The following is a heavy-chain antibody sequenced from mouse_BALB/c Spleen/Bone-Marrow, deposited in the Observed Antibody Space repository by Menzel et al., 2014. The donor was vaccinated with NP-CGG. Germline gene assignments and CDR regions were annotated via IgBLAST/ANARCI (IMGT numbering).Heavy chain of an antibody. CDR1: GFNIKDTY. Sequence: EVQLQQSGAELVEPGASVKLSCTASGFNIKDTYMNWVKQRPEQGLEWIGRIDPANGNTKYDPKFQAKATITADTSSNTAYLQLSSLTSEDTAVYYCAGEYYGNYAWYFDVWGAGPTVTVSS. V-gene: IGHV14-3*02. CDR2: IDPANGNT. J-gene: IGHJ1*01. CDR3: AGEYYGNYAWYFDV. D-gene: IGHD2-1*01.